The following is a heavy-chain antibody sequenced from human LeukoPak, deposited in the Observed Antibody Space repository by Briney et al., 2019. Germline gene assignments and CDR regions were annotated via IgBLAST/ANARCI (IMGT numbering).Heavy chain of an antibody. Sequence: SETLSLTCTVSGGSFNSVSYYWDCIPQPPGKGLEWIGNIYVSGSTKSNPSLRSRVSVSLDTSNNQFSLKLTSVTAADTAVYYCARGQWRGPSDSWGQGALVTVSS. CDR2: IYVSGST. D-gene: IGHD6-19*01. CDR1: GGSFNSVSYY. V-gene: IGHV4-39*07. CDR3: ARGQWRGPSDS. J-gene: IGHJ4*02.